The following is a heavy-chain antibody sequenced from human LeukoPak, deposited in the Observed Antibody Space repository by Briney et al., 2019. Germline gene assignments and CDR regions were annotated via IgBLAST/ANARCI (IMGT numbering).Heavy chain of an antibody. Sequence: GASVEVSCKTSGYTFTSYYMHWVRQAPGQGLEWMGWINPNSGDTNYAQKFKGRVTMTRDTSISAAYMELSSLRFDDTAVYYCSRAADVVLVPPSDDWGQGTLVTVSS. CDR2: INPNSGDT. CDR3: SRAADVVLVPPSDD. J-gene: IGHJ4*02. CDR1: GYTFTSYY. D-gene: IGHD2-8*02. V-gene: IGHV1-2*02.